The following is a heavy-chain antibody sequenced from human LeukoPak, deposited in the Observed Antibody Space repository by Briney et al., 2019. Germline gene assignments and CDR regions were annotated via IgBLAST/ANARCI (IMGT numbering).Heavy chain of an antibody. D-gene: IGHD3-22*01. CDR2: ISSSSSYI. CDR3: ARIPYYYDSSGYYSDY. J-gene: IGHJ4*02. V-gene: IGHV3-21*01. CDR1: GFTFSSYS. Sequence: PGGSLRLSCAASGFTFSSYSMNWVRQAPGKGLEWVSSISSSSSYIYYADSVKGRFTISRDNAKNSLYLQMNSLRAEDTAVYYCARIPYYYDSSGYYSDYWGQGTLVTVSS.